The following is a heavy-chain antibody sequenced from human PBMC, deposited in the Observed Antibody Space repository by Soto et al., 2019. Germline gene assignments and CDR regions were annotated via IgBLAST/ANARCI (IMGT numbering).Heavy chain of an antibody. J-gene: IGHJ4*02. D-gene: IGHD3-22*01. CDR2: IYYSGST. CDR1: VGSISSSSYY. CDR3: ARGGVVVITNTFDY. V-gene: IGHV4-39*01. Sequence: SETLSLICTVSVGSISSSSYYWGWIRQPPGKGLEWIGSIYYSGSTYYNPSLKSRVTISVDTSKNQFSLKLRSVTAADTAVYYCARGGVVVITNTFDYWGQGNLVTVSS.